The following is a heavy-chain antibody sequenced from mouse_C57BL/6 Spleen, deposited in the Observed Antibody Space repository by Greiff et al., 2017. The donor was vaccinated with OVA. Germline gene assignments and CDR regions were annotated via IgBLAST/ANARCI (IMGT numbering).Heavy chain of an antibody. D-gene: IGHD4-1*01. CDR1: GFTFSDYY. CDR2: ISNGGGST. V-gene: IGHV5-12*01. CDR3: ARRELGFAY. Sequence: EVKVEESGGGLVQPGGSLKLSCAASGFTFSDYYMYWVRQTPEKRLEWVAYISNGGGSTYYPDTVKGRFTISRDNAKNTLYLQMSRLKSEDTAMYYCARRELGFAYWGQGTLVTVSA. J-gene: IGHJ3*01.